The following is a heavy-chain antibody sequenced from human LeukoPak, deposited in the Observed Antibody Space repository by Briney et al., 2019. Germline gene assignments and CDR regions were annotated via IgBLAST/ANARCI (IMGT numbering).Heavy chain of an antibody. CDR1: GFTFSSYW. CDR2: IKQDGSEK. D-gene: IGHD3-22*01. Sequence: GGSLRLSCAASGFTFSSYWMSWVRQAPGKGLEWVANIKQDGSEKYYVDSVKGRFTISRDNAKNSLYLQMNSLRAEDTAVYYCARDRLGGYYDSSGYYYVGGLSYWGQGTLVTVSS. CDR3: ARDRLGGYYDSSGYYYVGGLSY. J-gene: IGHJ4*02. V-gene: IGHV3-7*03.